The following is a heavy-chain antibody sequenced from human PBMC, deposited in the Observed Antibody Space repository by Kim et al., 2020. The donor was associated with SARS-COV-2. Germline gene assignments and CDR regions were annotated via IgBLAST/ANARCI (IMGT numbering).Heavy chain of an antibody. Sequence: GGSLRLSCAASGFTFSSYWMHWVRQAPGKGLLWVSRINSDGSSTSYADSVKGRFTISRDNAKNTLYLQMNSLRAEDTAVYYCARGGLVYCSGGSCYSDPNYYYYCGMDVWGQGTTVTVSS. CDR3: ARGGLVYCSGGSCYSDPNYYYYCGMDV. D-gene: IGHD2-15*01. J-gene: IGHJ6*02. CDR1: GFTFSSYW. CDR2: INSDGSST. V-gene: IGHV3-74*01.